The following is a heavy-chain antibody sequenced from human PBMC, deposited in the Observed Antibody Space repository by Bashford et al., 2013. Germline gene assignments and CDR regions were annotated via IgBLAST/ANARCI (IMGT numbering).Heavy chain of an antibody. CDR3: ATPGPSTTWVFDY. J-gene: IGHJ4*02. Sequence: WVRQDARERDLEWVGIIYPGDSDTKYSPSFQGQVTISADKSINTAYLQWSSLKASDTAMYYCATPGPSTTWVFDYWGQGTLVTVSS. D-gene: IGHD6-13*01. V-gene: IGHV5-51*01. CDR2: IYPGDSDT.